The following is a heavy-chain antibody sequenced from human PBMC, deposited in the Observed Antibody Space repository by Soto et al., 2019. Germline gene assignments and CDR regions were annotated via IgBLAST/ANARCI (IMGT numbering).Heavy chain of an antibody. Sequence: SETLSLTCTVSGGSISSYYWSWIRQPPGKGLEWIGYIYYSGSTNYNPSLKSRVTISVDTSKNQFSLKLSSVTAADTAVYYCARGEWELFFDYWGQGTLVTVSS. CDR2: IYYSGST. CDR1: GGSISSYY. CDR3: ARGEWELFFDY. J-gene: IGHJ4*02. D-gene: IGHD1-26*01. V-gene: IGHV4-59*01.